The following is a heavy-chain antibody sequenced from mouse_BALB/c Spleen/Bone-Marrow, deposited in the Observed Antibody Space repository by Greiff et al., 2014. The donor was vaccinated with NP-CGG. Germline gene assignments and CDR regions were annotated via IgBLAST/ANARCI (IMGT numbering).Heavy chain of an antibody. CDR1: GFNIKDTY. CDR3: ARSRDYGSSYYAMDY. CDR2: IDPANGNT. J-gene: IGHJ4*01. Sequence: EVKLVESGAELVKPGASVKLSCTASGFNIKDTYMHWVKQRPEQGLEWIGRIDPANGNTKYGPKFQGKATITADTSSNTAYLQLSSLTSEDTAVYYCARSRDYGSSYYAMDYWGQGTSVTVSS. V-gene: IGHV14-3*02. D-gene: IGHD1-1*01.